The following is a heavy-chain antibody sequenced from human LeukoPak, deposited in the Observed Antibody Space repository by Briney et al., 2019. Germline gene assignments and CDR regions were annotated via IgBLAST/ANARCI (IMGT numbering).Heavy chain of an antibody. J-gene: IGHJ4*02. CDR3: ARDAHYYDSSGQSDY. Sequence: KASETLSLTCAVYGGSFSGYYWSWILQPPGKGLEWVGEINHSGSTNYNPSLKSRVTISVDTSKNQFSLKLSSATAADTAVYYCARDAHYYDSSGQSDYWGQGTLVTVSS. V-gene: IGHV4-34*01. D-gene: IGHD3-22*01. CDR2: INHSGST. CDR1: GGSFSGYY.